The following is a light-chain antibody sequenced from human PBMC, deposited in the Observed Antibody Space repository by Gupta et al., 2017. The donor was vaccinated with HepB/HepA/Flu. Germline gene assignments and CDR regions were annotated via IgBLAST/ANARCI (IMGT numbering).Light chain of an antibody. CDR2: KAS. V-gene: IGKV1-5*03. Sequence: DIQMTQSPSTLSASVGDRVTITCRASQSISSWLAWYQQKPGKAPNLLIYKASSLESGVPSSFSGSGSGTEFTLTISSLQPDDFATYYCQQYNIYPITFGQGTRLEIK. CDR1: QSISSW. J-gene: IGKJ5*01. CDR3: QQYNIYPIT.